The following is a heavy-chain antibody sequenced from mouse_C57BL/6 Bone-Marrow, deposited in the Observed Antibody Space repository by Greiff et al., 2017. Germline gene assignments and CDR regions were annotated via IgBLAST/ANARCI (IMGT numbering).Heavy chain of an antibody. CDR2: IHPNSGST. Sequence: VQLQQPGAELVKPGASVKLSCKASGYTFTSYWMHWVKQRPGQGLEWIGMIHPNSGSTNYNEKFKSKATLTVDKSSSTAYMQLSSLTSEDSAVYYCARSPGDYGPRPGYFDVWGTGTTVTVSS. V-gene: IGHV1-64*01. D-gene: IGHD1-1*02. J-gene: IGHJ1*03. CDR1: GYTFTSYW. CDR3: ARSPGDYGPRPGYFDV.